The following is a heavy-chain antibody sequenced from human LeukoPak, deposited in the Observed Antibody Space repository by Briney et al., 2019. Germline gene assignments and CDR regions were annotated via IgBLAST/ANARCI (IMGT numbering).Heavy chain of an antibody. CDR3: AKDAWAFDP. Sequence: PGGSLRLSFSASGLSVSSYAMRWGRQAPGEGLEWVSAISGSGGTTYYPASVEGRFTISRTNTKHTLYLQMNSLRAEDRAVYYCAKDAWAFDPWGRGRLATVSS. CDR1: GLSVSSYA. D-gene: IGHD7-27*01. J-gene: IGHJ5*02. CDR2: ISGSGGTT. V-gene: IGHV3-23*01.